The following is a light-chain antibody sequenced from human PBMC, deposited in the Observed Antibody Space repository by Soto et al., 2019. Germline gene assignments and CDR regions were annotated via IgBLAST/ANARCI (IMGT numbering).Light chain of an antibody. CDR2: EVN. Sequence: QSALTQPASVSGSPGQSITISCTGTSSNVGSYKLVSWYQQRPGKAPKLMIFEVNKRPSGVSNRFSGSKSGNTACLTISGLKVEDEADYYCCSSGGSPTYVFGTGTKLTVL. CDR1: SSNVGSYKL. V-gene: IGLV2-23*02. J-gene: IGLJ1*01. CDR3: CSSGGSPTYV.